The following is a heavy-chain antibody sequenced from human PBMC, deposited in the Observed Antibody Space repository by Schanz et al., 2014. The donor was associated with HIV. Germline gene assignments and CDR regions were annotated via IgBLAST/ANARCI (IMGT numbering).Heavy chain of an antibody. J-gene: IGHJ4*02. Sequence: QVQLVQSGAEVKKPGSSVKVSCKASGGTFMTYAISWVRQAPGQGLERMEMINPSGAGTTYARKLQGRVTMTRDTSTSTVYMHLSSLRSDDTAVYFCARDFNIGDQYYFDHWGQGTLVTVSS. CDR2: INPSGAGT. CDR1: GGTFMTYA. D-gene: IGHD2-21*02. CDR3: ARDFNIGDQYYFDH. V-gene: IGHV1-46*04.